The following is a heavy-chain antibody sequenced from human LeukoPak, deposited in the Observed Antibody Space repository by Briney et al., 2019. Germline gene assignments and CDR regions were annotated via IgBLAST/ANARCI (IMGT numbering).Heavy chain of an antibody. J-gene: IGHJ4*02. V-gene: IGHV3-23*01. D-gene: IGHD3-10*01. Sequence: GGSLRLSCAASGFTFSSYYMNWVRQAPGKGLEWVATVGGSGANTYYADSVKGRFTISRDNSKNTLFLQLSSLRAEDTAVFYCAKMAGVRGVVPPFDYWGQGTLVTVSS. CDR3: AKMAGVRGVVPPFDY. CDR2: VGGSGANT. CDR1: GFTFSSYY.